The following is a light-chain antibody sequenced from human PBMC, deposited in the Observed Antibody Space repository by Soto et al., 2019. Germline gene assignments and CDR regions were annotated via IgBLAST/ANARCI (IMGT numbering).Light chain of an antibody. CDR2: DAS. CDR3: QQYNSYSST. V-gene: IGKV1-5*01. J-gene: IGKJ1*01. Sequence: DIKMTQSPSTLSASVGDRVTITCRASQSISNWLAWYQQKPGKAPKLLIFDASSLESGVPSRFSGSGSGTQFTLTISSLQPDDFATYYCQQYNSYSSTFGQGTKVDIK. CDR1: QSISNW.